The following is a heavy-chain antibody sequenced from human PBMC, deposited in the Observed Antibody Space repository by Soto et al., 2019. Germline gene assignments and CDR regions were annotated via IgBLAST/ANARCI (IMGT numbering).Heavy chain of an antibody. D-gene: IGHD6-19*01. CDR1: GYTFTGYY. V-gene: IGHV1-2*02. CDR2: INPNSGGT. J-gene: IGHJ4*02. Sequence: ASVKVSCKASGYTFTGYYMHWVRQAPGQGLEWMGWINPNSGGTNYAQKFQGRVTMTRDTSISTAYMELSRLRSDDTAVYYCARDLLKSSSGWFFWGQGTLVTVS. CDR3: ARDLLKSSSGWFF.